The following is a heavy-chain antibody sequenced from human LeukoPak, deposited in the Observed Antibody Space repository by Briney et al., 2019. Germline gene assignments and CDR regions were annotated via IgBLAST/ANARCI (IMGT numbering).Heavy chain of an antibody. V-gene: IGHV4-39*01. CDR3: ARHPVSGYDYRPYYFDY. D-gene: IGHD5-12*01. CDR2: INHSGST. CDR1: GGSISSSPYY. J-gene: IGHJ4*02. Sequence: PSETLSLTCTVSGGSISSSPYYWGWIRQPPGKGLEWIGEINHSGSTNYNPSLKSRVTISVDTSKNQFSLKLSSVTAADTAVYYCARHPVSGYDYRPYYFDYWGQGTLVTVSS.